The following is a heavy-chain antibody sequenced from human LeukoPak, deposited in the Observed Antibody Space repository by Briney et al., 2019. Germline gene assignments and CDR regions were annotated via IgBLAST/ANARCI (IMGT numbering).Heavy chain of an antibody. J-gene: IGHJ4*02. CDR2: ISDSGGST. Sequence: GGSLRLSCAASGFTFSSYAMSWVRQAPGKGLEWVSAISDSGGSTYYAGSVKGRFTIARDNSKNTLYLQMNSLRAEDTAVYYCAKVYYYDSSGYLDYWGQGTLVTVSS. CDR1: GFTFSSYA. V-gene: IGHV3-23*01. CDR3: AKVYYYDSSGYLDY. D-gene: IGHD3-22*01.